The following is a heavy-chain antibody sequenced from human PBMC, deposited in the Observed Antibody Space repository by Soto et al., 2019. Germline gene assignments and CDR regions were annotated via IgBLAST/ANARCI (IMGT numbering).Heavy chain of an antibody. Sequence: QVQLQESGPGLVKPSQTLSLTCTVSGGSISSGGTGSYWTWIRQLPGKGLEWIGYIYYTGNTYYNPSPKSRPTLSIETSENQCSLQLTSVTAADTAVYFCASGHDAYKVRYWGQGTLVTVSS. CDR3: ASGHDAYKVRY. CDR2: IYYTGNT. J-gene: IGHJ4*02. V-gene: IGHV4-31*03. D-gene: IGHD1-1*01. CDR1: GGSISSGGTGSY.